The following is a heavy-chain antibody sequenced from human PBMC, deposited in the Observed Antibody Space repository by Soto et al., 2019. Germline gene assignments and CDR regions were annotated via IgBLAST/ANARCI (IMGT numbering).Heavy chain of an antibody. CDR3: ARVAPEYSSKPRGFDF. D-gene: IGHD6-13*01. CDR1: GFTFGIYA. J-gene: IGHJ4*02. V-gene: IGHV3-23*01. Sequence: EVQLLESGGGLVQPGGSLRLSCAASGFTFGIYAMSWVRQAPGKGLEWVSSISGSGGSIYYAHSVKGRFTISRDKTKNTLDLQLNGLRAGDTAVYHCARVAPEYSSKPRGFDFWGQGTLVTVSS. CDR2: ISGSGGSI.